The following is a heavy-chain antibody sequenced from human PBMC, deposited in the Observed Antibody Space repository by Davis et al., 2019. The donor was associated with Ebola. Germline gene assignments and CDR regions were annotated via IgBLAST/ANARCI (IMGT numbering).Heavy chain of an antibody. CDR1: GGPFKNYA. J-gene: IGHJ6*02. D-gene: IGHD3-9*01. CDR3: ARAPHPFDWLLYTDYYYGMDV. Sequence: SVKVSCKASGGPFKNYAISWVRQAPGQGLEWMGGVIPIFGTANYAQKFQGRVTITRDTSASTAYMELSSLRSEDTAVYYCARAPHPFDWLLYTDYYYGMDVWGQGTTVTVSS. CDR2: VIPIFGTA. V-gene: IGHV1-69*05.